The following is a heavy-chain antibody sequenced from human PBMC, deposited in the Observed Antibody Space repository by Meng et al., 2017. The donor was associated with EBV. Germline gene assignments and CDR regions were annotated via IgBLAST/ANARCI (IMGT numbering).Heavy chain of an antibody. J-gene: IGHJ4*02. D-gene: IGHD3-10*01. CDR3: ASESGRGYTPDY. V-gene: IGHV1-69*01. CDR2: FLPTLGAP. Sequence: QVQCVQSAGEGKKPGSSVKVSCKTSGGPFRNYAISWVRQAPGQGLEWLGGFLPTLGAPNYAQKFHGRVSITADESTSTHYMDLSSLRSEDTAVYYCASESGRGYTPDYWGQGTLVTVSS. CDR1: GGPFRNYA.